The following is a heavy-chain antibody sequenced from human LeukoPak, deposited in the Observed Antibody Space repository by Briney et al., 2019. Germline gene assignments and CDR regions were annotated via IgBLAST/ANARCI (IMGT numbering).Heavy chain of an antibody. CDR1: GGSISSSSYH. Sequence: PSETLSLTCTVSGGSISSSSYHWGWIRQPPGKGLEWIGSIYYSGSTYYNPSLKSRVTISVDTSKNQFSLKLSSVTAADTAVYYCARRGSSWYYFDYWGQGTLVTVSS. CDR2: IYYSGST. D-gene: IGHD6-13*01. V-gene: IGHV4-39*01. CDR3: ARRGSSWYYFDY. J-gene: IGHJ4*02.